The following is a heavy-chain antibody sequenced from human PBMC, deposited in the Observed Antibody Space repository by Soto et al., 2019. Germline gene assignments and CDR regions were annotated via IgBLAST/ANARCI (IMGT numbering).Heavy chain of an antibody. Sequence: QVQLQESGPGLVKPSETLSLTCTVSGGSVSSGSYYWSWIRQPPGKGLEWIGYIYYSGSTNYNPSRKGRVTISVDTSKNQFSLKLSSVTAADTAVYYCARGGGSGYYYAHFDYWGQGTLVTVSS. CDR1: GGSVSSGSYY. J-gene: IGHJ4*02. CDR3: ARGGGSGYYYAHFDY. D-gene: IGHD3-22*01. V-gene: IGHV4-61*01. CDR2: IYYSGST.